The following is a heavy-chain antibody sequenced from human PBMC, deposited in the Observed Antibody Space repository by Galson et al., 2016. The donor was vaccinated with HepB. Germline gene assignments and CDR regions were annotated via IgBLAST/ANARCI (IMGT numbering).Heavy chain of an antibody. CDR1: GFTFTTYY. J-gene: IGHJ5*02. CDR2: IDQDGSAR. V-gene: IGHV3-7*01. CDR3: ARWNFAFDP. Sequence: SLRLSCAASGFTFTTYYMGWVRQAPGEGLEWVANIDQDGSARFYVDSVKGRFTISGDNAKNSVSLQMDSLRVEDTAVYYCARWNFAFDPWGQGALVTVSS. D-gene: IGHD1-1*01.